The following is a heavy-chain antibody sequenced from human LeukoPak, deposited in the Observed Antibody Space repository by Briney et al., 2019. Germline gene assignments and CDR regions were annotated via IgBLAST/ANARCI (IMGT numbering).Heavy chain of an antibody. V-gene: IGHV4-39*07. CDR2: IFYRGST. CDR1: GDSISSRSYY. D-gene: IGHD3-9*01. CDR3: ARVVSDILTGYHYMDV. J-gene: IGHJ6*03. Sequence: PSETLSLTCTVSGDSISSRSYYWDWIRQPPGGGLEWMGSIFYRGSTYYNPSLKSRVTISIDTSKNQFSLKLSSVTAADTAVYYCARVVSDILTGYHYMDVWGKGTTVTISS.